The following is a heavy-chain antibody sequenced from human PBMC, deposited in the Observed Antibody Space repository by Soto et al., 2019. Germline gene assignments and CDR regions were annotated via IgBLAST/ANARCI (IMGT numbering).Heavy chain of an antibody. V-gene: IGHV2-5*02. CDR2: IYWDGNK. CDR1: GFSLNTTGEG. CDR3: AQRRGFGELQFDY. Sequence: QITLKESGPTLVKPTQTLTLTCTFSGFSLNTTGEGVGWIRQPPGKDLEWLALIYWDGNKRYSPSLKSRLTISKDTSKSQVVLKMTNMDPVDAATYSCAQRRGFGELQFDYWGQGTLVTVSS. J-gene: IGHJ4*02. D-gene: IGHD3-10*01.